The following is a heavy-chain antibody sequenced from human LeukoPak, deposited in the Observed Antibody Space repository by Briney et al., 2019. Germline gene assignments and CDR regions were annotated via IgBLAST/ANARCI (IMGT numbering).Heavy chain of an antibody. Sequence: SETLSLTCTVSGGSISSSSYYWGWIRQPPGKGLEWIGSIYYSGSTYYNPSLKSRVTISVDTSKNQFSLKLRSVTAADTAVYYCARGGIGYCSSTSCYKRNRFDPWGQGTLVAVSS. V-gene: IGHV4-39*01. J-gene: IGHJ5*02. CDR2: IYYSGST. D-gene: IGHD2-2*02. CDR3: ARGGIGYCSSTSCYKRNRFDP. CDR1: GGSISSSSYY.